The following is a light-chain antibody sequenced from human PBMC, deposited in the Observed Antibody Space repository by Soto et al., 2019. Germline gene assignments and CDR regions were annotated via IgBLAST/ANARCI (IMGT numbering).Light chain of an antibody. J-gene: IGLJ2*01. CDR3: YSTDSSGNERV. Sequence: SYELTQPPSVSVSPGQTARITCSGDALPSKYVFWYQKKSGRAPVLVIVEDNKRPSGIPERFSASSSGTVATLSVSGAQVEDEADYFCYSTDSSGNERVFGGGTKLTVL. V-gene: IGLV3-10*01. CDR2: EDN. CDR1: ALPSKY.